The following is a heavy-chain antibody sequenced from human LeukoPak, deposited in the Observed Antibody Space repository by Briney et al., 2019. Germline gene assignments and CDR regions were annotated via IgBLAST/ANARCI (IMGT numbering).Heavy chain of an antibody. Sequence: ASVKVSCKASGYTFTSYGISWVRQAPGQGLEWMGWISAYNGNTNYAQKLQGRVTMTTDTSTSTAYMELRSLRSDDTAVYYCTSSLSSGRREGGLSYYYGMDVWGQGTTVTVSS. CDR3: TSSLSSGRREGGLSYYYGMDV. V-gene: IGHV1-18*01. CDR2: ISAYNGNT. D-gene: IGHD6-19*01. J-gene: IGHJ6*02. CDR1: GYTFTSYG.